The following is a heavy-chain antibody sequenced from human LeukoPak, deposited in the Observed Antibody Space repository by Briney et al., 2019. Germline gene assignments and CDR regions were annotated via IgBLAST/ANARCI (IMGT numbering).Heavy chain of an antibody. CDR3: TRDLRTRTPYYFDY. V-gene: IGHV3-49*04. CDR1: GFTFGDYA. J-gene: IGHJ4*02. D-gene: IGHD1-14*01. CDR2: IRSKAYGGTT. Sequence: PAGCLRLSCTASGFTFGDYAMSWVRQAPGKGLEWVGFIRSKAYGGTTEYAASVKGRFTISRDDSKSIAYLQMNSLKTEDTAVYYCTRDLRTRTPYYFDYWGQGTLVTVSS.